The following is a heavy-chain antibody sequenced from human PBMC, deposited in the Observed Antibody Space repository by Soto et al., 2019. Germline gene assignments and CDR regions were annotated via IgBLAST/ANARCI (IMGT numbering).Heavy chain of an antibody. V-gene: IGHV4-31*03. D-gene: IGHD3-3*01. CDR1: GGSISSGGYY. J-gene: IGHJ6*02. CDR2: IYYSGST. Sequence: QVQLQESGPGLVKPSQTLSLTCTVSGGSISSGGYYWSWIRQHPGKGLEWIGYIYYSGSTYYNPSLKSRVTRSVDTSKNQFSLKLSSVTAADTAVYYCARDRTYYDFWSGYRVGYYYGMDVWGQGTTVTVSS. CDR3: ARDRTYYDFWSGYRVGYYYGMDV.